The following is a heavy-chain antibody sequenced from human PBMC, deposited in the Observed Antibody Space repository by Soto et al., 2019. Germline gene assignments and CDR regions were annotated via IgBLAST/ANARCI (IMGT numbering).Heavy chain of an antibody. Sequence: SETLSLTCTVSGGSVSSGSYYWSWIRQPPGKGLECIGYIYYTGSTNYNPSLKSRVTISVDTSKNQFSLKLSSVTAADTAVYYCAKNYGNAFDIWGQGTMVTVSS. CDR1: GGSVSSGSYY. CDR3: AKNYGNAFDI. V-gene: IGHV4-61*01. D-gene: IGHD3-10*01. J-gene: IGHJ3*02. CDR2: IYYTGST.